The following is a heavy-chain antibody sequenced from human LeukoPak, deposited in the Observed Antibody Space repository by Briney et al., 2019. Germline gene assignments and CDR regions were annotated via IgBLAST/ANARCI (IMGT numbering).Heavy chain of an antibody. D-gene: IGHD4-23*01. CDR3: AKGGGWLYYFDY. CDR2: ISGSDSST. Sequence: GGSLRLSCAASGFTFSRFTINWVRQAPGKGLEWVLGISGSDSSTYYADSVKGRFTISRDNSKDTLYLQMNSLRAEDTAVYYCAKGGGWLYYFDYWGQGTLVTVSS. V-gene: IGHV3-23*01. J-gene: IGHJ4*02. CDR1: GFTFSRFT.